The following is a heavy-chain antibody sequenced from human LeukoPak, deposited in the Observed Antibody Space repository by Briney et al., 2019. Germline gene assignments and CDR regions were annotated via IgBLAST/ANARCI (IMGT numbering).Heavy chain of an antibody. V-gene: IGHV1-69*05. CDR1: GGTFSSYA. D-gene: IGHD2-2*01. CDR3: ARDRCSSTSCSTGYFDY. J-gene: IGHJ4*02. CDR2: IIPIFDTA. Sequence: GASVKVSCKASGGTFSSYAISWVRQAPGQGLEWMGGIIPIFDTANYAQKFQGRVTITTDESTSTAYMELSSLRSEDTAVYYCARDRCSSTSCSTGYFDYWGQGTLVTVSS.